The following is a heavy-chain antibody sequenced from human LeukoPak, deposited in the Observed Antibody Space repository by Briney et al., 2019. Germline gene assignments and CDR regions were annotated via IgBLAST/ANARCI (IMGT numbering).Heavy chain of an antibody. J-gene: IGHJ4*02. V-gene: IGHV4-59*01. CDR1: GGSISSYY. CDR3: AVQSGYSNLALDY. CDR2: IYYSGST. Sequence: PSETLSLTCTVSGGSISSYYWSWIRQPPGKGLEWIGYIYYSGSTNYNPSLKSRVTISVDTSKNQFSLKLSSVTAADTAVYYCAVQSGYSNLALDYWGQGTLVTVSS. D-gene: IGHD6-13*01.